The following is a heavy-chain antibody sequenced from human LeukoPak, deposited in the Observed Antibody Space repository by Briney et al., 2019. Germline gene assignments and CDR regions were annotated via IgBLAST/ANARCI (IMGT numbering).Heavy chain of an antibody. CDR1: GFTFSSYA. D-gene: IGHD2-2*03. J-gene: IGHJ5*02. CDR2: ISGSGGSP. Sequence: PGGSLRLSCAASGFTFSSYAMSWVRQAPGKGLEWVSTISGSGGSPYYADSVKGRFTVSRDNSKNTLYLQMNSLRADDTAVYYCAKVGYCSSTSCYRRENWFDPWGQGTLVTVSS. V-gene: IGHV3-23*01. CDR3: AKVGYCSSTSCYRRENWFDP.